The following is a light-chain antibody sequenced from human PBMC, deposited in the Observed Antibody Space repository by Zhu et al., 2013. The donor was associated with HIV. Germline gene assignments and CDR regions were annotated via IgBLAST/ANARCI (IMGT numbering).Light chain of an antibody. Sequence: DIQLTQSPSTLATSVGDRVTITCRASQSISNWLAWYQQKPGKAPKLLIYDASKLESGVPSRFSGSGSGTEFSLTISSLQPDDFATYYCQQSYSTPYTFGLGTKLEIK. CDR2: DAS. J-gene: IGKJ2*01. V-gene: IGKV1-5*01. CDR1: QSISNW. CDR3: QQSYSTPYT.